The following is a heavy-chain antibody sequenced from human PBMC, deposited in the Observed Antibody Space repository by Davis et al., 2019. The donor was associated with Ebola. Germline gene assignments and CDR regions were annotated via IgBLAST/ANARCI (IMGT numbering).Heavy chain of an antibody. V-gene: IGHV6-1*01. CDR2: TYYRSKWFV. CDR1: GDSVSSHTAA. Sequence: SQTLSLTCAISGDSVSSHTAAWNWIRQSPSRGLEWLGRTYYRSKWFVDYAVSVKSRMTINSDTSKNQFSLQLSSVTPEDTAVYYCARDPPYDQGYDYWGQGILVTASS. D-gene: IGHD3-22*01. CDR3: ARDPPYDQGYDY. J-gene: IGHJ4*02.